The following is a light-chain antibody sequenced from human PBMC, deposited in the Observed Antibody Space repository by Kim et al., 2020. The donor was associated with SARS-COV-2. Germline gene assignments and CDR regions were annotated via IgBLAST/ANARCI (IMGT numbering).Light chain of an antibody. V-gene: IGLV1-51*01. CDR1: RSTIGNNY. J-gene: IGLJ7*01. CDR2: HNN. CDR3: ATWDSSLSAVV. Sequence: GPTLAISFSGSRSTIGNNYVSWYQQLPGSAPKLFIYHNNERPSGIPDRFSCSTSGTSATLAITGLHTVDEGVYYCATWDSSLSAVVFGGGTQLTVL.